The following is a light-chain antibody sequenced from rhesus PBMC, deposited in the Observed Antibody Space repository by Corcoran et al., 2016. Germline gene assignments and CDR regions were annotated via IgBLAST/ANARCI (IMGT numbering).Light chain of an antibody. J-gene: IGKJ4*01. Sequence: DIQMTQSPSSLSASVGDTVTITCRASQSINSWLAWYQQSPGKAPKLLIYEASTFESGVSSRFSGGGSGTDFTLPISSLQSEDFATYYCQQYNSSPLTFGGGTKV. CDR2: EAS. V-gene: IGKV1-22*01. CDR3: QQYNSSPLT. CDR1: QSINSW.